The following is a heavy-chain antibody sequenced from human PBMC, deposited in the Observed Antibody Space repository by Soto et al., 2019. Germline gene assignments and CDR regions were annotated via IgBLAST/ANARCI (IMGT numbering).Heavy chain of an antibody. CDR3: AREIRIAARFEP. D-gene: IGHD6-6*01. V-gene: IGHV3-48*03. Sequence: GSLRLSCAASGFTFSSYEMNWVRQAPGKGLEWVSYISSSGSTIYYADSVKGRFTISRDNAKNSLYLQMNSLRAEDTAVYYCAREIRIAARFEPWGQGTLVTVS. J-gene: IGHJ5*02. CDR2: ISSSGSTI. CDR1: GFTFSSYE.